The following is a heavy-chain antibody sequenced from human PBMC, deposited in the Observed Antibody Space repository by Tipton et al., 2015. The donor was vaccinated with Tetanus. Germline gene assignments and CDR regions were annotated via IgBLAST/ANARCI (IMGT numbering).Heavy chain of an antibody. Sequence: SLRLSCAASGFIFRSYGIHWVRQAPGKGLEWVAVSWYDGTDKYYADSVKGRFTISRDNSKNTLYLQMNSLRAEDTAVYYCAREAEGRGGSCFSGDFDNWGQGTQVTVSS. J-gene: IGHJ4*02. D-gene: IGHD2-15*01. CDR1: GFIFRSYG. CDR3: AREAEGRGGSCFSGDFDN. CDR2: SWYDGTDK. V-gene: IGHV3-33*01.